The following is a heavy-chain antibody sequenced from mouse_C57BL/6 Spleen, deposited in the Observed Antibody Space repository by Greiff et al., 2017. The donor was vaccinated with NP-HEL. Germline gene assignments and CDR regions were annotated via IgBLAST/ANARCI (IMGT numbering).Heavy chain of an antibody. CDR2: ISYSGST. CDR3: AREGEWYFDV. V-gene: IGHV3-1*01. CDR1: GYSITSGYD. Sequence: EVMLVESGPGMVKPSQSLSLTCTVTGYSITSGYDWHWIRHFPGNKLEWMGCISYSGSTNYNPSLKSRISITHDTSKNHFFLKLNSVTTEDTATYYCAREGEWYFDVWGTGTTVTVSS. J-gene: IGHJ1*03.